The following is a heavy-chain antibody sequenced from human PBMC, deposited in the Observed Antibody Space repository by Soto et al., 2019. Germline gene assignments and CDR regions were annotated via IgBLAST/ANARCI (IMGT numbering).Heavy chain of an antibody. CDR1: GGSISIYY. D-gene: IGHD1-26*01. CDR2: IYYSGST. Sequence: SDTLSLTCTVSGGSISIYYWSWIRQPPGKGLEWIGYIYYSGSTNYNPSLKSRVTISVDTSKNQFSLKLSSVTAADTAVYYCAREDSGSYYLGFDYPSQRTLVTVSS. V-gene: IGHV4-59*01. J-gene: IGHJ4*02. CDR3: AREDSGSYYLGFDY.